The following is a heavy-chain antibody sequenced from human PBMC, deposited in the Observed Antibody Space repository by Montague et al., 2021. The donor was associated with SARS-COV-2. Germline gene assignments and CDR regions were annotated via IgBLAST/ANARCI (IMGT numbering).Heavy chain of an antibody. CDR3: ARFSGIAVRRPFDY. V-gene: IGHV4-59*12. J-gene: IGHJ4*02. Sequence: SETLSLTCTVSGGSIDSYYWSWLRQPPGEGLEWIGQIYHNGTSNYNPSLKSRVTISVDKSKNQFYLRLSSVTAADTAVYYCARFSGIAVRRPFDYWGQGTLVTVSS. D-gene: IGHD6-6*01. CDR2: IYHNGTS. CDR1: GGSIDSYY.